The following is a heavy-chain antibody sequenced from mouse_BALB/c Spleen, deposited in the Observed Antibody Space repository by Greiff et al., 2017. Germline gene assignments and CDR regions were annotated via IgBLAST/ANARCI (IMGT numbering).Heavy chain of an antibody. J-gene: IGHJ4*01. CDR3: ARSKRYYAMDY. V-gene: IGHV1-63*02. CDR2: IYPGGGYT. CDR1: GYTFTNYW. Sequence: QVQLQQSGAELVRPGTSVKISCKASGYTFTNYWLGWVKQRPGHGLEWIGDIYPGGGYTNYNEKFKGKATLTADTSSSTAYMQLSSLTSEDSAVYFCARSKRYYAMDYWGQGTSVTVSS.